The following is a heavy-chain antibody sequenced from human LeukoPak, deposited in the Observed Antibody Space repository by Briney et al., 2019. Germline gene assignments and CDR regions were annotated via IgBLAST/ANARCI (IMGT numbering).Heavy chain of an antibody. J-gene: IGHJ4*02. CDR2: INPSGGST. CDR1: GYTFTSYY. Sequence: ASVKVSCKASGYTFTSYYVHWVRQASGQGLEWVGIINPSGGSTNYAQKFQGTVTMTRDTSTSTVYMELSSLRSEDTAVYYCARALAVAGLPFFDYWGQGTLVTVSS. D-gene: IGHD6-19*01. V-gene: IGHV1-46*01. CDR3: ARALAVAGLPFFDY.